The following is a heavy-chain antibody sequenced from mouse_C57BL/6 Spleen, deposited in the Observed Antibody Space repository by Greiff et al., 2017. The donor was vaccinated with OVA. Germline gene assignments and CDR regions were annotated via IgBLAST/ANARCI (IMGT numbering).Heavy chain of an antibody. V-gene: IGHV1-18*01. CDR2: ITPNNGGT. Sequence: VQLQQSGPELVQPGASVTIPCKASGYTFTDYNMDWVQQSPGKSLEWIGDITPNNGGTIYNQTFKGKATLTVDKSSSTDYMELRSLTSEDTAVYYCARSHYGYDGAYWGQGTLVTVSA. J-gene: IGHJ3*01. CDR3: ARSHYGYDGAY. D-gene: IGHD2-2*01. CDR1: GYTFTDYN.